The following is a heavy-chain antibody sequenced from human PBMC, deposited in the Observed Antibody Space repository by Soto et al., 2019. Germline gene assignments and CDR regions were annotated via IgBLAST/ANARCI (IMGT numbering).Heavy chain of an antibody. Sequence: SETLSLTCTVSGGSISSSSYYWGWIRQPPGKGLEWIGSIYYSGSTYYNPSLKSRVTISVDTSKDQFSLKLSSVTAADTAVYYCASPLYGDYVGYFDYWGQGTLVTVSS. J-gene: IGHJ4*02. CDR1: GGSISSSSYY. V-gene: IGHV4-39*01. CDR3: ASPLYGDYVGYFDY. D-gene: IGHD4-17*01. CDR2: IYYSGST.